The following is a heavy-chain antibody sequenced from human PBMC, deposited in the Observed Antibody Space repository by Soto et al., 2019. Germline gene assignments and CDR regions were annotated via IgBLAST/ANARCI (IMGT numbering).Heavy chain of an antibody. J-gene: IGHJ4*02. D-gene: IGHD2-15*01. CDR2: INYSGST. CDR1: GGSISSGGYY. V-gene: IGHV4-31*03. Sequence: SETLSLTCTVSGGSISSGGYYWSWIRQHPGTGLEWIGEINYSGSTYYNPSLKSRVTISVDTSKNQFSLKLSSVTAADTAVYYCARGHSHCSGGSCYRIFDYWGQGTLVTVSS. CDR3: ARGHSHCSGGSCYRIFDY.